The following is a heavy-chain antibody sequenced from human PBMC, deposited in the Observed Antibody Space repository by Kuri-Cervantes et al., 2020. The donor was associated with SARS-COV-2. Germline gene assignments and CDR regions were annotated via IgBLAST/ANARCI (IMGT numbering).Heavy chain of an antibody. V-gene: IGHV1-24*01. CDR1: GYTVTELS. CDR3: ATTPLAAAGMYYYYHYMDV. J-gene: IGHJ6*03. Sequence: GESLKISCKVSGYTVTELSMHWVRQAPGQGLEWMGGFNPEDASTIYAEKFQGRLTMTEDTSTDTAYMELSSLRSEDTAVYYCATTPLAAAGMYYYYHYMDVWGKGTTVTVSS. CDR2: FNPEDAST. D-gene: IGHD6-13*01.